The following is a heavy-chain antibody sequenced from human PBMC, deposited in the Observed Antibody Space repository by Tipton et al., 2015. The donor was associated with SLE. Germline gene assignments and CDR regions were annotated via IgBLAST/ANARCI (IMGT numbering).Heavy chain of an antibody. V-gene: IGHV3-53*01. J-gene: IGHJ4*02. CDR3: ARDGLVAGLDY. Sequence: SLRLSCAASGFTVSNNYMSWVRQAPGKGLEWVSIIYSVGSTYYADSVKGRFTISRDNAKNSLYLQMNSLRAEDTALYYCARDGLVAGLDYWGQGTLVTVSS. CDR2: IYSVGST. D-gene: IGHD6-19*01. CDR1: GFTVSNNY.